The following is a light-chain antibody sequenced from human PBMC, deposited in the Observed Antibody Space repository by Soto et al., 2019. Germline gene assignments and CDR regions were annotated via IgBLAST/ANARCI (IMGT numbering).Light chain of an antibody. CDR3: QQYHSYSLT. CDR2: KAS. J-gene: IGKJ4*01. V-gene: IGKV1-5*03. Sequence: DIQMTQSPSTLSASVGDRVTITCRASESISSWLAWYQQKPGKAPKLLIYKASSLEGGVPSRFSGSGSGTDFTLTISSLQPDDFAPYYCQQYHSYSLTFGRGTKVDIK. CDR1: ESISSW.